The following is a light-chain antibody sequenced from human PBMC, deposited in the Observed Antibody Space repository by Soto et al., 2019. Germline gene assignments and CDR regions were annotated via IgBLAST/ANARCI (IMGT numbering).Light chain of an antibody. J-gene: IGLJ1*01. CDR3: CSYAGDYTFV. CDR1: SSDVGVYKY. CDR2: DVI. Sequence: QSALIQPRSVSGSPGQSVTISCTGTSSDVGVYKYVSWYRQHPGKAPKLMIYDVITPPSGVPDRFSGSKSGNTASLTISGLQAEDEADYYCCSYAGDYTFVFGSGTKLTVL. V-gene: IGLV2-11*01.